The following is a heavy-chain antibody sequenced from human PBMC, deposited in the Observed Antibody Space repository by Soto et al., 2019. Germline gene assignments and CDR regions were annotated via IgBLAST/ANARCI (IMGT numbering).Heavy chain of an antibody. V-gene: IGHV4-59*01. CDR3: ARAPSY. Sequence: PSETLSLTCTVSGDSISRNCWTWIRQPPGKGLEWIGHICDSGNTDYSPSLKSRVTISEDTSKNQFSLKLSSVTAADTAVYYCARAPSYWGQGTLVTVS. CDR2: ICDSGNT. J-gene: IGHJ4*02. CDR1: GDSISRNC.